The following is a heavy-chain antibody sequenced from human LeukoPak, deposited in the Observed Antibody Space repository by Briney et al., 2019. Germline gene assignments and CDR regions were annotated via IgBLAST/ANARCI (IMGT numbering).Heavy chain of an antibody. Sequence: ASVKVSCKASGYSFSSHDINWVRQATGQGLEWMGWMNPKSGNTDHAQKFQGRDTMSRNTSISVAYLELSSLRSEDTAVYFCVRASLRRGLVGYYFDSWGQGTPVTVFS. CDR2: MNPKSGNT. J-gene: IGHJ4*02. D-gene: IGHD3-16*02. CDR1: GYSFSSHD. CDR3: VRASLRRGLVGYYFDS. V-gene: IGHV1-8*01.